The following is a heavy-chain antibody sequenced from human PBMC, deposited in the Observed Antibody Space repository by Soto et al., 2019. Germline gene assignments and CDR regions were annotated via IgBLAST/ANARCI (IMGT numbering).Heavy chain of an antibody. CDR1: GVTVNTNN. CDR2: IESGGSI. D-gene: IGHD3-16*01. CDR3: ASTTVWKNAFEI. Sequence: EVQLLDSGGGLIKPGGSRRLSCAASGVTVNTNNMVWVRQSPGKGLEWVSLIESGGSIYYADSVKGRFTISRDIFKNTLSLQMNSLRVEDTAVYYCASTTVWKNAFEIWGQGTLVTVSS. V-gene: IGHV3-53*01. J-gene: IGHJ3*02.